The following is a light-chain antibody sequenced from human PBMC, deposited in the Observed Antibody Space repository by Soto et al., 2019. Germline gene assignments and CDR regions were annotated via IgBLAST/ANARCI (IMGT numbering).Light chain of an antibody. J-gene: IGKJ5*01. V-gene: IGKV3-11*01. Sequence: DIVLTQSPGTLSLSPGERATLSCSASQSVSSYLAWYQQKPGQAPRLLIYDASNRATGIPARFSGSGSGTDFTLTISSLEPEDFAVYYCQQRSNWPPITCGQGTRLEI. CDR3: QQRSNWPPIT. CDR1: QSVSSY. CDR2: DAS.